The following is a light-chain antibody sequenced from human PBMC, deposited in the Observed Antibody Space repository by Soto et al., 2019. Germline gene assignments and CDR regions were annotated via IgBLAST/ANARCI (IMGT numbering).Light chain of an antibody. CDR2: GAS. CDR1: QSVFNNY. CDR3: QQYASIPRT. V-gene: IGKV3-20*01. Sequence: DIVLTQSPGNLSLSPGEGGTLSCRASQSVFNNYLAGYQQKPGEAPRLLMYGASSRATDIPSRFSGSGSGTDFTLTISRLEPEDFAMYYCQQYASIPRTFGRGTKVDIK. J-gene: IGKJ1*01.